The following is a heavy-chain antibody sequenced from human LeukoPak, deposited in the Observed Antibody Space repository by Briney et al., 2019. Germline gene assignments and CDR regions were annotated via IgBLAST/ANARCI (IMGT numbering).Heavy chain of an antibody. J-gene: IGHJ4*02. Sequence: GGSLGLSCAASGFTFSSYWMSRVRQAPGKGLEWVANIKQDGSEKYYVDSVKGRFTISRDNAKNSLYLQMNSLRAEDTTVYYCARDSGTIAYFDYWGQGTLVTVSS. CDR3: ARDSGTIAYFDY. CDR1: GFTFSSYW. CDR2: IKQDGSEK. D-gene: IGHD1-7*01. V-gene: IGHV3-7*01.